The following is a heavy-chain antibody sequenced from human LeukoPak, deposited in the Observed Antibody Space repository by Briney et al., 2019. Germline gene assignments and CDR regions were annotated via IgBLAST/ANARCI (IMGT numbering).Heavy chain of an antibody. D-gene: IGHD1-26*01. CDR1: GYTFTSYA. Sequence: GASVKVSCKASGYTFTSYAMHWVRQAPGQRLEWMGWINAGNGNTKYSQEFQGRVTITRDTSASTAYMELSSLRSEDMAVYYCARERREPPYYYYMDVWGKGTTVTVSS. CDR3: ARERREPPYYYYMDV. J-gene: IGHJ6*03. V-gene: IGHV1-3*03. CDR2: INAGNGNT.